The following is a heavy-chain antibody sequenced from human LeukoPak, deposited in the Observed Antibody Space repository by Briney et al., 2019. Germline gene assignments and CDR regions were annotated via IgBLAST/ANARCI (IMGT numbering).Heavy chain of an antibody. Sequence: GGSLRLSCAASGFSVGSNYMTWVRQAPGKGLEWVSSISTSSTYISYADSVKGRFTISRDNAKNSLYLQMNSLRAEDTAVYYCARAGRYSYDSSGYYYDAFDIWGQGTMVTVSS. CDR1: GFSVGSNY. CDR3: ARAGRYSYDSSGYYYDAFDI. CDR2: ISTSSTYI. J-gene: IGHJ3*02. V-gene: IGHV3-21*01. D-gene: IGHD3-22*01.